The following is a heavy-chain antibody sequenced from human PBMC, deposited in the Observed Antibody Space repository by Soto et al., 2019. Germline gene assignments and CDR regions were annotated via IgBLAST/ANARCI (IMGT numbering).Heavy chain of an antibody. CDR2: SRDKAQGYST. D-gene: IGHD3-22*01. V-gene: IGHV3-72*01. CDR3: VRTTYCYDSRGYTRCFDY. CDR1: GFTLSDHY. Sequence: EVQLVESGGGLVQPGGSLRLSCAGSGFTLSDHYIAWVRQAPGKGLEWVGRSRDKAQGYSTAYAASVKGRFTTSREESKSSVDLQMDSLKTDDTTGYYCVRTTYCYDSRGYTRCFDYWGQGTLVTVSA. J-gene: IGHJ4*02.